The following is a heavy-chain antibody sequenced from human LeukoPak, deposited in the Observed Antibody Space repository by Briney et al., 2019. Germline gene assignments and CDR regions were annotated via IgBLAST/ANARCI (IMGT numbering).Heavy chain of an antibody. V-gene: IGHV5-51*01. Sequence: GESLKISCKGSGYSFTNYWIGWVRQLPEKGLEWMGIIYPGDSDTRYSPSFQGQVTISANKSISTAYLQWSSLKASDTAMYYCARRVVVTAPYAFDIWGQGTMVTVSS. CDR2: IYPGDSDT. CDR3: ARRVVVTAPYAFDI. CDR1: GYSFTNYW. D-gene: IGHD2-21*02. J-gene: IGHJ3*02.